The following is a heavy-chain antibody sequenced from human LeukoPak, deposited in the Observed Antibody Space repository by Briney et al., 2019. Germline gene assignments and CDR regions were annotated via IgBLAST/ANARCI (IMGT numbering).Heavy chain of an antibody. V-gene: IGHV3-49*04. Sequence: GGSLRLSCTASGFTFGDYAMSWVRQAPGKGLEWVGFIRSKAYGGTTEYAASVEGRFTISRDDSKSIAYLQMNSLKTEDTAVYYCTREDAQLLWFGEVGYWGQGTLVTVSS. D-gene: IGHD3-10*01. CDR1: GFTFGDYA. CDR2: IRSKAYGGTT. CDR3: TREDAQLLWFGEVGY. J-gene: IGHJ4*02.